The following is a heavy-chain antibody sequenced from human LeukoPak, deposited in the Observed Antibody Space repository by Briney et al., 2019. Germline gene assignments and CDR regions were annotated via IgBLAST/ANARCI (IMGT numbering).Heavy chain of an antibody. CDR3: PAKNSGWYLPFDY. Sequence: GGSLRLSCAASGFTFSSYAMSWVRQAPGKGLEWVSAISVSIGSTYYADSVKGRCTSSRHNSKNTLYLQMNSLRPEDTAVYYCPAKNSGWYLPFDYWGPETLVTVSS. J-gene: IGHJ4*01. V-gene: IGHV3-23*01. D-gene: IGHD6-19*01. CDR2: ISVSIGST. CDR1: GFTFSSYA.